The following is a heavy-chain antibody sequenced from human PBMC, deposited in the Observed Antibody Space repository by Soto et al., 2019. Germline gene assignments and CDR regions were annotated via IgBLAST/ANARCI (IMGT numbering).Heavy chain of an antibody. CDR1: GFTFSSYG. CDR2: ISYDGSNK. J-gene: IGHJ4*02. CDR3: AGHNPFDY. Sequence: QVQLVESGGGVVQPGRSLRLSCAASGFTFSSYGMHWVRQATGKGLEWVAVISYDGSNKYYADSVKGRFTISRDNSKNTLYLQMNSLRAEDTALYYCAGHNPFDYWGQGTLVTVSS. V-gene: IGHV3-30*03.